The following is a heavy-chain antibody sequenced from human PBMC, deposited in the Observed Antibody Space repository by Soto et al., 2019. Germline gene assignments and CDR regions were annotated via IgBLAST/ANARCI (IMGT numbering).Heavy chain of an antibody. CDR2: IYYSGST. V-gene: IGHV4-39*01. J-gene: IGHJ6*02. D-gene: IGHD5-18*01. Sequence: SETLSLTCTISGSSISSSSYYWGWIREPPGKGLEWIGSIYYSGSTYYNPSLKSRVTISVDTSKNQFSLKLSSVTAAYAAVYYCACIFSGGYGYGFYYYGMDVWGQGTTVT. CDR3: ACIFSGGYGYGFYYYGMDV. CDR1: GSSISSSSYY.